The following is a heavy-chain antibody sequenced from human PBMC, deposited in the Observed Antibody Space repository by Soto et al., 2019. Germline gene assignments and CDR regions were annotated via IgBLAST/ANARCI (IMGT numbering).Heavy chain of an antibody. CDR2: ISGSGGST. CDR1: GFTFSSYA. V-gene: IGHV3-23*01. CDR3: AKAFTLRYYDSSGYSPFFDY. D-gene: IGHD3-22*01. J-gene: IGHJ4*02. Sequence: RLSCAASGFTFSSYAMSWVRQAPGKGLEWVSAISGSGGSTYYADSVKGRFTISRDNSKNTLYLQMNSLRAEDTAVYYCAKAFTLRYYDSSGYSPFFDYWGQGTLVTVSS.